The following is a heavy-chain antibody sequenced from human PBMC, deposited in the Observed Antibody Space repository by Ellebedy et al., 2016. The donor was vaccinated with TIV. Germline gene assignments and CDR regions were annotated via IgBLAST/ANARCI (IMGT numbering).Heavy chain of an antibody. D-gene: IGHD7-27*01. CDR3: ARATGDKAWAFDI. CDR2: IYPSGST. Sequence: MPSETLSLTCAVSGGSISSGAYSWNWIRQPPGKGLEWIGYIYPSGSTYYNPSLKSRVTISVDRSKNQFSLKLSSVTAADTAVYYCARATGDKAWAFDIWGQGTMVTVSS. V-gene: IGHV4-30-2*01. CDR1: GGSISSGAYS. J-gene: IGHJ3*02.